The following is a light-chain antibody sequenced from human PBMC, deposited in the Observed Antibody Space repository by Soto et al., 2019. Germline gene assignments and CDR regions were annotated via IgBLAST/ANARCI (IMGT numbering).Light chain of an antibody. Sequence: DIQMTQSPSYLSASVGDTVTITCRASESIRTYLNWYQQKPGKAPKLLIYAASTLQSGIPSRFSGSGSGTDFFFTISSLQHEDFATYFCQQSYNSPPTFGQGTKVDIK. J-gene: IGKJ1*01. CDR2: AAS. CDR1: ESIRTY. V-gene: IGKV1-39*01. CDR3: QQSYNSPPT.